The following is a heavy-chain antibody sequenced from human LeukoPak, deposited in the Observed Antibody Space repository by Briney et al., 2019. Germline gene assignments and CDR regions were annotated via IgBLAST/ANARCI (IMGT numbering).Heavy chain of an antibody. CDR1: GGSISSYY. J-gene: IGHJ4*02. CDR2: IYTSGST. V-gene: IGHV4-4*07. Sequence: PSETLSLTCTVSGGSISSYYWSWIRQPAGKGLEWIGRIYTSGSTNYNPSLKSRVTISVDTSKNQFSLKLSSVTAADTAVYYRARGSGAKPDDLDPIPYYFDYWGQGTLVTVSS. D-gene: IGHD3-10*01. CDR3: ARGSGAKPDDLDPIPYYFDY.